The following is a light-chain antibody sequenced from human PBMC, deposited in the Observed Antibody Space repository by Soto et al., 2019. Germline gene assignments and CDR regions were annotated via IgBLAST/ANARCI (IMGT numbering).Light chain of an antibody. J-gene: IGKJ4*01. CDR1: QSVSSY. CDR2: GAS. V-gene: IGKV3-20*01. Sequence: TVFTKSPSTLSLSPGERAALSCRASQSVSSYLAWYQQKPGQAPRLLIYGASSRSTGIPDRFSGSASGTDFTLTINRLEPEDFAVYYCQQYVTSPLTFGGGTKVDIK. CDR3: QQYVTSPLT.